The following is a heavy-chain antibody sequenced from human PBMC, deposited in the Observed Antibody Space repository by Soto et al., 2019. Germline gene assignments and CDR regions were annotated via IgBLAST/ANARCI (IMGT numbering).Heavy chain of an antibody. CDR2: IYYSGST. J-gene: IGHJ3*02. D-gene: IGHD3-16*01. CDR3: ARRYGWAFDI. Sequence: QVQLQESGPGLVEPSETLSLTCTVSGGSISSYYWCWIRQPPGKGLERIGYIYYSGSTNYNPSLKSRVTISVDTSKNQFSLKLSSVTAADTAVYYCARRYGWAFDIWGQGTMVTVSS. V-gene: IGHV4-59*08. CDR1: GGSISSYY.